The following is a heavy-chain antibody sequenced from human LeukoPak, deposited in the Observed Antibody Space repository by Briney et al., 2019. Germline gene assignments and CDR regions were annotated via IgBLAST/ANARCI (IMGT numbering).Heavy chain of an antibody. Sequence: PGGSLRLSCAASGITLSNYDMTWVRQAPGKGLEWDSDIRGSGGTYYADSVKGRFTLSRDNAKNTLYLQMSSLRAEDTAVYYCANFIAASATGFQHWGQGTLVTVSS. V-gene: IGHV3-23*01. CDR1: GITLSNYD. D-gene: IGHD6-6*01. J-gene: IGHJ1*01. CDR2: IRGSGGT. CDR3: ANFIAASATGFQH.